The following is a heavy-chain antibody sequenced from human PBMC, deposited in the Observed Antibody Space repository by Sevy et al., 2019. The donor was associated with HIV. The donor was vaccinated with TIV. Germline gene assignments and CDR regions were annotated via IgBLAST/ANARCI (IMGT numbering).Heavy chain of an antibody. Sequence: SETLSLTCSVSDDSISSSNYFWGWIRQPPGKGLEWIWSIYYTATTYYNPSLKSRFTLSVDTSKKQFSLKLSSVTAADTAVYSCARHGSWSFYFDYWGQGILVTVSS. V-gene: IGHV4-39*01. J-gene: IGHJ4*02. D-gene: IGHD6-13*01. CDR2: IYYTATT. CDR3: ARHGSWSFYFDY. CDR1: DDSISSSNYF.